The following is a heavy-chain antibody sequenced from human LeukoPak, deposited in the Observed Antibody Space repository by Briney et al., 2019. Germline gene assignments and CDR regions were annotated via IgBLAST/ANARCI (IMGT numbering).Heavy chain of an antibody. CDR3: VVQSSGVVY. D-gene: IGHD1-1*01. V-gene: IGHV3-13*04. CDR2: IRPAGDT. J-gene: IGHJ4*02. CDR1: GFIFSTYE. Sequence: GGSLRLSCAASGFIFSTYEMHWVRQATGEGLEWVSTIRPAGDTNYPGSVKGRFTVSRENAKNSLYLQMNSLRAGDAAVYYCVVQSSGVVYWGQGTLVTVSS.